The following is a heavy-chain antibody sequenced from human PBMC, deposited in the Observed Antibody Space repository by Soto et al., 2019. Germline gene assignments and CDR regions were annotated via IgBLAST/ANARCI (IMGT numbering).Heavy chain of an antibody. J-gene: IGHJ4*02. D-gene: IGHD4-17*01. V-gene: IGHV4-31*03. CDR1: GGSISSGGYY. CDR3: AHSTVLDYGDYDPSTSLVFDY. Sequence: PSETLSLTCTVSGGSISSGGYYWSWIRQHPGKGLEWIGYIYYSGSTYYNPSLKSRVTISVDTSKNQFSLKVRSVTAADTATYYCAHSTVLDYGDYDPSTSLVFDYWGQGISVTVSS. CDR2: IYYSGST.